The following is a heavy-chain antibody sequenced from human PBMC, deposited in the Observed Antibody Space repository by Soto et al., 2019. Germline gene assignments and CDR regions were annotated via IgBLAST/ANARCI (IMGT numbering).Heavy chain of an antibody. J-gene: IGHJ5*01. V-gene: IGHV3-23*01. CDR1: GFTFSSYA. D-gene: IGHD3-10*01. Sequence: GGSLRLSCAASGFTFSSYAMSWVRQTPGKGLEWVSTLSGSGGTTYYADSVKGQFTISRDNSKSTLYLQMNSLRAEDTAVYYCAKDQGTYGPNWFDSWGQGTLVTVSS. CDR3: AKDQGTYGPNWFDS. CDR2: LSGSGGTT.